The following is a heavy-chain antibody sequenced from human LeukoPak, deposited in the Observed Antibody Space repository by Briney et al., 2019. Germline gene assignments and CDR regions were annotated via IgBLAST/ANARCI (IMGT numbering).Heavy chain of an antibody. CDR1: GYTFTSYA. CDR3: ARDWNRAVAGYYFDY. V-gene: IGHV1-3*01. J-gene: IGHJ4*02. Sequence: ASVKVSCKASGYTFTSYAMHWVRQAPGQRLEWMGWINAGNGNTKYSQKFQGRVTITRDTSASTAYMELSSLRSEDTAVYYCARDWNRAVAGYYFDYWGQGTLVTVSS. CDR2: INAGNGNT. D-gene: IGHD6-19*01.